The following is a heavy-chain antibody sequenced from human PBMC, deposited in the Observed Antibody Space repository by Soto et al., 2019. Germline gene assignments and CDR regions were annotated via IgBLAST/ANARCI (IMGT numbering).Heavy chain of an antibody. CDR3: SRFIMVGGWFDPNYYHGMDV. CDR2: ISGYNGNT. D-gene: IGHD6-19*01. Sequence: QVQLVQSGAEVKKPGASVTVSCKTSGYTFSNYGINWVRQAPGQGLEWMGWISGYNGNTNYAQTARGRATMTTDTPTGTVYMELRSLKSDATAIYYCSRFIMVGGWFDPNYYHGMDVWGQGTTVTVSS. V-gene: IGHV1-18*01. J-gene: IGHJ6*02. CDR1: GYTFSNYG.